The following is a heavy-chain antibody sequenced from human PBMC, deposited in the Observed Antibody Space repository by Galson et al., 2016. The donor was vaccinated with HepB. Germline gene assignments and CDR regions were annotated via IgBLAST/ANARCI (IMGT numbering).Heavy chain of an antibody. D-gene: IGHD3-9*01. V-gene: IGHV3-21*01. J-gene: IGHJ6*04. CDR1: GFSFTGYS. CDR2: ITSSSSYT. CDR3: ALRDFVPSYYAMDV. Sequence: SLRLSCAASGFSFTGYSINWVRQAPVKGLEWVSTITSSSSYTYYADSLKGRFTISRDDAKNSLYLQMNHLRVEDTAVYYCALRDFVPSYYAMDVRGRGTTVIVSS.